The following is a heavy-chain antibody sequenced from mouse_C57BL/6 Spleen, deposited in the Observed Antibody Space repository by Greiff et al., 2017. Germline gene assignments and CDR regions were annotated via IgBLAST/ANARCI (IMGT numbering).Heavy chain of an antibody. CDR2: IYPGSGNT. CDR1: GYTFTDYY. J-gene: IGHJ1*03. V-gene: IGHV1-84*01. Sequence: VQLQQSGPELVKPGASVKISCKASGYTFTDYYINWVKQRPGQGLEWIGWIYPGSGNTKYNEKFKGKATLTVDTSSSTAYMQLSSLTSEDSAVYFCARSCYYGSSFYWYFDVWGTGTTVTVSS. D-gene: IGHD1-1*01. CDR3: ARSCYYGSSFYWYFDV.